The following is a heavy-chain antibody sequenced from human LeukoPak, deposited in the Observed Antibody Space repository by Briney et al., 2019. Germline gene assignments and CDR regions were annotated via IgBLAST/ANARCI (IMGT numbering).Heavy chain of an antibody. CDR3: AKGVGYCSGGSCQQFDY. J-gene: IGHJ4*02. Sequence: PGGSLRLSCAASGFIFSSYGMSWVRQAPGQGLEWVSAISGSVRSTYYSDSVKGRFTISKDTSKNTLYLQMNSLRAEDTAIYYCAKGVGYCSGGSCQQFDYWGQGTLVTVSS. CDR1: GFIFSSYG. D-gene: IGHD2-15*01. CDR2: ISGSVRST. V-gene: IGHV3-23*01.